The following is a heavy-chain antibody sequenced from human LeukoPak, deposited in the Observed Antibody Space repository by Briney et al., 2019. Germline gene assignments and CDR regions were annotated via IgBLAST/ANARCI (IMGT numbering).Heavy chain of an antibody. CDR3: ARPLQRRLVGATWFFGY. Sequence: ASVKVSCKASGGTFSSYAISWVRQAPGQGLEWMGGIIPIFGTANYAQKFQGRVTITADKSTSTAYMELSSLRSEDTAVYYCARPLQRRLVGATWFFGYWGQGTLVTVSS. V-gene: IGHV1-69*06. CDR2: IIPIFGTA. D-gene: IGHD1-26*01. CDR1: GGTFSSYA. J-gene: IGHJ4*02.